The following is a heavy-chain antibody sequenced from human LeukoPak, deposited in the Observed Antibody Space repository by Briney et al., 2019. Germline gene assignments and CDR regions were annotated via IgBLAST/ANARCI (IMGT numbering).Heavy chain of an antibody. CDR3: ARGLGGD. J-gene: IGHJ4*02. Sequence: SETLSLTCTVSGGSISSSSYYWSWIRQPPGKGLEWIGEINHSGSTNYNPSLKSRVTISVDTSKNQFSLKLSSVTAADTAVYYCARGLGGDWGQGTLVTVSS. D-gene: IGHD3-10*01. CDR1: GGSISSSSYY. CDR2: INHSGST. V-gene: IGHV4-39*07.